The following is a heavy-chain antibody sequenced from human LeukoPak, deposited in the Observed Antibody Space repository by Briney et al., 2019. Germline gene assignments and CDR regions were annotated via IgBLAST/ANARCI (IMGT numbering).Heavy chain of an antibody. J-gene: IGHJ4*02. CDR3: ARLSKMLRGPEVIYYFEY. CDR2: LSSSGSAF. CDR1: GFTFRSYE. V-gene: IGHV3-48*03. D-gene: IGHD3-10*01. Sequence: GGSLRLSCEDSGFTFRSYEMNWVRQAPGKGLEWIAYLSSSGSAFSYTDSVKGRFTIARDNAKNSLFLQMNSLTAEDTAAYYCARLSKMLRGPEVIYYFEYWGQGTLVTVSS.